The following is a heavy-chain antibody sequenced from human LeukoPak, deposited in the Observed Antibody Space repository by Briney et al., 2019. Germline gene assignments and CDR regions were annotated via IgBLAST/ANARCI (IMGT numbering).Heavy chain of an antibody. CDR2: IKGGGGDS. CDR1: GFTFSTYA. CDR3: ARGGHDFNPFYW. Sequence: GGSLRLSCAASGFTFSTYAMGWVRQAPGKGLEGVSSIKGGGGDSFYADSVKGRFTISRDNSKNTLFLQLNSLRAEDSAVYYCARGGHDFNPFYWWGQGTLVTVSS. D-gene: IGHD2-21*02. J-gene: IGHJ4*02. V-gene: IGHV3-23*01.